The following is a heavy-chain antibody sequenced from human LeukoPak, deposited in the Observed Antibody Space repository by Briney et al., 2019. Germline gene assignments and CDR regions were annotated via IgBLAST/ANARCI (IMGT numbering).Heavy chain of an antibody. V-gene: IGHV3-21*04. CDR2: ISSSSSYI. Sequence: PGGSLRLSCAASGFTFSSYSMNWVRQAPGKGLEWVSSISSSSSYIYYADSVKGRFTISRDSSKNTLYLKMNSLRAGDAAVYYCAKAPVTTCSGAYCYPFDYWSQGTLVTVSS. J-gene: IGHJ4*02. CDR3: AKAPVTTCSGAYCYPFDY. CDR1: GFTFSSYS. D-gene: IGHD2-15*01.